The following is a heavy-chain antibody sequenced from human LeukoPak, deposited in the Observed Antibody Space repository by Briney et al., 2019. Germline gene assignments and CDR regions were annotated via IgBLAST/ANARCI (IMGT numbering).Heavy chain of an antibody. CDR2: ISASGGST. CDR3: ASQTSGYSGYSSHY. Sequence: AGGSLRLSCAASGFTFSSYAMSWVRQAPGKGLDWVSAISASGGSTSCADSVKGRFTISRDNSKNTLYLQMNSLRAVDTAVYYCASQTSGYSGYSSHYWGQGTLVTVSS. J-gene: IGHJ4*02. CDR1: GFTFSSYA. V-gene: IGHV3-23*01. D-gene: IGHD5-12*01.